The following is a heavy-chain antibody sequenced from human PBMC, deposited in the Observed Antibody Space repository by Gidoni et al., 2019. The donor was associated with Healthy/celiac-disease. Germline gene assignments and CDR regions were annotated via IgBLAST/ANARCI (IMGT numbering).Heavy chain of an antibody. CDR1: GFTFSSYG. V-gene: IGHV3-33*01. Sequence: QVQLVESGGGVVQPGRSLRLSCAASGFTFSSYGMHWVRQAPGKGLEWVAVIWYDGRNKYYADSVKGRFTISRDNSKNTLYLQMNSLRAEDTAVYYCARDGDYGSTSYGMDVWGQGTTVTVSS. CDR2: IWYDGRNK. J-gene: IGHJ6*02. CDR3: ARDGDYGSTSYGMDV. D-gene: IGHD2-2*01.